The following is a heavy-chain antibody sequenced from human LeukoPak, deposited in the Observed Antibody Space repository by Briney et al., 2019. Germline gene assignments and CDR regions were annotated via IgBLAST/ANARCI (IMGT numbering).Heavy chain of an antibody. J-gene: IGHJ3*02. Sequence: PSETLSLTCTVSGGSISSSSYYWGWIRQPPGKGLEWIGNIYYSGSTYYNPSLKSRVTISVDTSKNQFSLKLSSVTAADTAVYYCARASFGGFSPYFGKHDAFDIWGQGTMVTVSS. CDR1: GGSISSSSYY. CDR2: IYYSGST. CDR3: ARASFGGFSPYFGKHDAFDI. V-gene: IGHV4-39*07. D-gene: IGHD3-3*01.